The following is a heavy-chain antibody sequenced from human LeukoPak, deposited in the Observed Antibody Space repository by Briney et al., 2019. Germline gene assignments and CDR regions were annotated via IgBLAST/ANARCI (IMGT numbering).Heavy chain of an antibody. D-gene: IGHD4-17*01. J-gene: IGHJ4*02. CDR3: ARAGDNGDYSFDY. Sequence: GGSLRLSCAASGFTFSSYDMHWVRHATGKGLEWVSAIGTAGDPYYPGSVKGRFTISRENAKNSLYLQMNGLRAGDTAVYYCARAGDNGDYSFDYWGQGTLVTVSS. V-gene: IGHV3-13*05. CDR2: IGTAGDP. CDR1: GFTFSSYD.